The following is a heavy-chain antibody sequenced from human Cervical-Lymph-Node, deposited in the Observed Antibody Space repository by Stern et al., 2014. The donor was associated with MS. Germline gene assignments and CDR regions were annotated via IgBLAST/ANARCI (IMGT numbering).Heavy chain of an antibody. V-gene: IGHV4-59*08. CDR2: IYYSGNN. J-gene: IGHJ4*02. CDR3: ARQDPDSGSYYDY. CDR1: GGSISSYY. D-gene: IGHD1-26*01. Sequence: VQLVESGPGLVKPSETLSLTCTVSGGSISSYYWSWIRQPPGKGLEWIGNIYYSGNNNYNPSLKSRVTISLDTSKNQFSLNLRSVTAADTAVYYCARQDPDSGSYYDYWGQGTLVTVSS.